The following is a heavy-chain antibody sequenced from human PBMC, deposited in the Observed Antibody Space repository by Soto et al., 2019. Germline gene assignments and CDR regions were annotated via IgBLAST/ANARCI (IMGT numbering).Heavy chain of an antibody. V-gene: IGHV4-39*01. CDR3: ARHDPGVYYYGMDV. J-gene: IGHJ6*02. Sequence: SETLSLTCTVSGGSISSSSYYWGWIRQPPGKGLEWIGSIYYSGSTYYNPSLKSRVTISVDTSKNQFSLKLSSVTAADTAVYYCARHDPGVYYYGMDVWGQGTTVTVSS. D-gene: IGHD3-10*01. CDR1: GGSISSSSYY. CDR2: IYYSGST.